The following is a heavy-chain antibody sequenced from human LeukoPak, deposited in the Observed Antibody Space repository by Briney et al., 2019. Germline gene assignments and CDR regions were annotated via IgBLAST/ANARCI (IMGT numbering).Heavy chain of an antibody. V-gene: IGHV3-23*01. CDR2: LSGSGADT. CDR3: AKDPYGTRYFDY. Sequence: PGGSLRLSCAASGFTFSKNAMSWVRQAPGKGLEWVSSLSGSGADTYYADSVKGRFTISRGNAKNTAYLQMNSLRAEDTAVYYCAKDPYGTRYFDYWGQGTLVTAS. D-gene: IGHD2-2*01. CDR1: GFTFSKNA. J-gene: IGHJ4*02.